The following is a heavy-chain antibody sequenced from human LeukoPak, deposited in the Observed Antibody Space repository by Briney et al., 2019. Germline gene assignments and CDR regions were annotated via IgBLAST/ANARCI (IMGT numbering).Heavy chain of an antibody. CDR3: AKGGDGYNYYFDY. Sequence: GGSLRLSCAASGFTFDNYAMTWVRQAPGKGLEWVSGISGSGDNAYYADSVKGRFTISRDNSKNTLHLQMKSLRAEDTAVYYCAKGGDGYNYYFDYWGQETLVTVSS. J-gene: IGHJ4*02. CDR2: ISGSGDNA. CDR1: GFTFDNYA. D-gene: IGHD5-24*01. V-gene: IGHV3-23*01.